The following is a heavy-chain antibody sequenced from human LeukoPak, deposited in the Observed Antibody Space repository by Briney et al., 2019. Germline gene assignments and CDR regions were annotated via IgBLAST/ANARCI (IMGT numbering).Heavy chain of an antibody. D-gene: IGHD3-22*01. CDR3: ARADSGGYSDFDY. CDR1: GGTFISYA. J-gene: IGHJ4*02. Sequence: ASVKVSCKASGGTFISYAISWVRQAPGRGLEWMGGIIPIFGTANYEQKFQGRVTITADESTSTAYMELSSLRSEDTAVYYCARADSGGYSDFDYWGQGTLVTVSS. V-gene: IGHV1-69*13. CDR2: IIPIFGTA.